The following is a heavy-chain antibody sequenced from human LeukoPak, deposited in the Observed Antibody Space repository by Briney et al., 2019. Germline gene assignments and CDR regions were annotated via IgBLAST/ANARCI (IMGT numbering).Heavy chain of an antibody. D-gene: IGHD1-26*01. V-gene: IGHV3-23*01. CDR1: GFTFSSYA. J-gene: IGHJ4*02. Sequence: GGSLRLSCAASGFTFSSYAMSWVRPAQGKGLEWVSAISGSGGSTYYADSVKGRFTISRDHYKNPPYLQMNSLRAEDTAVYYCAKCRSQWDYFDYWGQGTLVTVSS. CDR3: AKCRSQWDYFDY. CDR2: ISGSGGST.